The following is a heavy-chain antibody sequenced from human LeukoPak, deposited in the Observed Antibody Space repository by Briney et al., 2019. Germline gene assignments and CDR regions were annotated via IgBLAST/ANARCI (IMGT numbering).Heavy chain of an antibody. V-gene: IGHV3-21*01. CDR2: ISSSSSYI. D-gene: IGHD3-22*01. CDR1: GFTFSSYS. J-gene: IGHJ4*02. CDR3: ARFHSDYYDSSGYSY. Sequence: GGSLRLSCAASGFTFSSYSMNWVRQAPGKGLEWVSSISSSSSYIYYADSVKGRFTISRDNAKNSLYLQMNSLRAEDTAVYYCARFHSDYYDSSGYSYWGQGTLVTVSS.